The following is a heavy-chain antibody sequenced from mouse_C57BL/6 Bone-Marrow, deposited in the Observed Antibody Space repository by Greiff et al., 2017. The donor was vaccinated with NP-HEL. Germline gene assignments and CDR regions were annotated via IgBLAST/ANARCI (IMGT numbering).Heavy chain of an antibody. CDR3: ARSVLLSFAY. V-gene: IGHV1-72*01. Sequence: VQLQQPGAELVKPGASVKLSCKASGYTFTSYWMHWVKQRPGLGLEWIGRIDPNSGGTKYNEKFKSKATLTVDKPSSTAYMQLSILTSEDSAVYYCARSVLLSFAYWGQGTLVTVSA. D-gene: IGHD2-1*01. CDR1: GYTFTSYW. CDR2: IDPNSGGT. J-gene: IGHJ3*01.